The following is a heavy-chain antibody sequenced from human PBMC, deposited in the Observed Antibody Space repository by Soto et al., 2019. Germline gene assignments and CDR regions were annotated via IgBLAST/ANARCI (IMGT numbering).Heavy chain of an antibody. CDR1: GGSFSGYC. Sequence: SETLSLTCAVYGGSFSGYCWSWIRQPPGKGLEWIGEINHSGRTNYNPSLKSRVTISVDTSKSQFSLKLSSVTAADTAVYYCARGRKYYDFWSGYSHPRYYFNYWGQGTLVTVS. CDR3: ARGRKYYDFWSGYSHPRYYFNY. J-gene: IGHJ4*02. CDR2: INHSGRT. V-gene: IGHV4-34*01. D-gene: IGHD3-3*01.